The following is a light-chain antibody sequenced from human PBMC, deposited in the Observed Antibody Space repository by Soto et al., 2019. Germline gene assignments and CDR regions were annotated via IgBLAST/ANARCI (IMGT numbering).Light chain of an antibody. J-gene: IGKJ4*01. V-gene: IGKV3-11*01. CDR2: DAS. CDR3: QQRSNWPSLT. Sequence: EIVLIQSPATLSLSPGERATLSCRASQSVGSYLAWYQHKPGQAPRLLISDASNRATGIPARFSGSGSETDFTLTISSLEPEDSAVYYCQQRSNWPSLTFGGGTKVDMK. CDR1: QSVGSY.